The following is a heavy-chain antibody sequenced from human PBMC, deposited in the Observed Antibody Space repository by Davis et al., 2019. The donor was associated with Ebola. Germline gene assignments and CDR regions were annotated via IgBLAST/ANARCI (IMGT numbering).Heavy chain of an antibody. CDR2: IYYSGST. J-gene: IGHJ4*02. V-gene: IGHV4-59*01. CDR1: GGSISSYY. CDR3: AREDGYNLDY. Sequence: SETLSLTCTVSGGSISSYYWSWIRQPPGKGLEWIGYIYYSGSTNFNPSLKSRVTISVDTSKNQFSLKLSSVTAADTAVYYCAREDGYNLDYWGQGTLVTVSS. D-gene: IGHD5-24*01.